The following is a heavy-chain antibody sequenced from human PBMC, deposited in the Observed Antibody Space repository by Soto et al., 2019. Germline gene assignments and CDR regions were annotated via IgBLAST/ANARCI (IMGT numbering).Heavy chain of an antibody. Sequence: QVQLVQSGAEVKKPGASVKVSCKASGYTFTGYYMHWVRQAPGQGLEWMGWINPNSGGTNYAQKFQGWVTMTRDTYISTAYMELSRLRSDDTAVYYCARYCSSTSCYYQGMDVWGQGTTVTVSS. V-gene: IGHV1-2*04. D-gene: IGHD2-2*01. J-gene: IGHJ6*02. CDR1: GYTFTGYY. CDR2: INPNSGGT. CDR3: ARYCSSTSCYYQGMDV.